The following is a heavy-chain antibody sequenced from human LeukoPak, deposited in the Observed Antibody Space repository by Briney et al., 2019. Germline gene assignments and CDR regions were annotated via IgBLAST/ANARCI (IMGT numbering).Heavy chain of an antibody. CDR3: AATDDSSGYYYRNGAFDI. J-gene: IGHJ3*02. Sequence: SETLSLTCTVSGGSINSYYWSWVRQPPGKGLEWIGYICYSGSTNYNPSLKSRVTISVDTSKNQFSLKLSSVTAADTAVYYCAATDDSSGYYYRNGAFDIWGQGTMVTVSS. D-gene: IGHD3-22*01. CDR1: GGSINSYY. CDR2: ICYSGST. V-gene: IGHV4-59*08.